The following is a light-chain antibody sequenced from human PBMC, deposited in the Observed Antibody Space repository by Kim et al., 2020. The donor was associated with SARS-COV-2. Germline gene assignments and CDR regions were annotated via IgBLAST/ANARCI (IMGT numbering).Light chain of an antibody. CDR2: RNN. CDR3: AAWDDSLSGWV. J-gene: IGLJ3*02. Sequence: GQRVTIFCSGSSSNIGSNYVYWYQQLPGTAPKLLFYRNNRRPSGVPDRFSGSKSGTSASLAISGLRSEDEADYYCAAWDDSLSGWVFGGGTQLTVL. CDR1: SSNIGSNY. V-gene: IGLV1-47*01.